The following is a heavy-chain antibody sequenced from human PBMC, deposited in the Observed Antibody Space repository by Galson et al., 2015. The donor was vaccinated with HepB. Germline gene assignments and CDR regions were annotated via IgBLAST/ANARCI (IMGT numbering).Heavy chain of an antibody. V-gene: IGHV3-48*01. J-gene: IGHJ6*02. Sequence: SLRLSCAASGFTFSSYSMNWVRQAPGKGLEWVSYISSSSSTIYYADSVKGRFTISRDNSKNTLYLQMNSLRAEDTAVYYCAKGVAWIQLRWANRYYGMDVWGQGTTVTVSS. CDR1: GFTFSSYS. CDR3: AKGVAWIQLRWANRYYGMDV. D-gene: IGHD5-18*01. CDR2: ISSSSSTI.